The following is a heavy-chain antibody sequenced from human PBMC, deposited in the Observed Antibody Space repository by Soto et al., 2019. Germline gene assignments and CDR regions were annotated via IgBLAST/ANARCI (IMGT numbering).Heavy chain of an antibody. CDR3: ARVPVAVAATEDYYGLDV. CDR1: GVSITSYY. Sequence: QVQLEESGPGLVRPSETLSLTCSVSGVSITSYYWSWIRQSAGGGLDWLGRISTDGLSTYSPSSKSRLTMSLDTSKNQVSLRLISVTAADTAVYFCARVPVAVAATEDYYGLDVWGQGTTVTVSS. CDR2: ISTDGLS. J-gene: IGHJ6*02. V-gene: IGHV4-4*07. D-gene: IGHD2-15*01.